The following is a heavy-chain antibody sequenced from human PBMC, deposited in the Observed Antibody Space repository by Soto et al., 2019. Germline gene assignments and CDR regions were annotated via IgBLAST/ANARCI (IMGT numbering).Heavy chain of an antibody. J-gene: IGHJ4*02. Sequence: ASVKVSCKASGYTFTSYGISWVRQAPGQGLEWMGWISAYNGNTNYVQKLQGRVTMTTDTSTSTAYMELRSLRSDDTAVYYCARATSPLGYSSSWYERERLYYFDYWGQGTLVTVSS. D-gene: IGHD6-13*01. V-gene: IGHV1-18*01. CDR1: GYTFTSYG. CDR3: ARATSPLGYSSSWYERERLYYFDY. CDR2: ISAYNGNT.